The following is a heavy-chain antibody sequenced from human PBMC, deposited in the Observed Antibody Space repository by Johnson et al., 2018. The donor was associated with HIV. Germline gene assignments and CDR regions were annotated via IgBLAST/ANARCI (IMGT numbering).Heavy chain of an antibody. CDR1: GFTFSSYA. Sequence: QVQLVESGGGLVQPGGSLRLSCAASGFTFSSYAMSWVRQAPGKGLEWVAVISYDGTHKYYADSVKGRFSIFRDSSKNTLDLQMNSLRVEDTAVYYCARDAPRRIAVADPKDGHDAFDIWGQGTMVTVSS. CDR2: ISYDGTHK. CDR3: ARDAPRRIAVADPKDGHDAFDI. V-gene: IGHV3-30*04. J-gene: IGHJ3*02. D-gene: IGHD6-19*01.